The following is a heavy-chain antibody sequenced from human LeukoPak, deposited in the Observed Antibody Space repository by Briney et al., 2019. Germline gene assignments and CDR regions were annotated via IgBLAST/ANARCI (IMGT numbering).Heavy chain of an antibody. D-gene: IGHD6-19*01. V-gene: IGHV2-70*11. J-gene: IGHJ4*02. CDR1: GFSLSTSGMC. CDR2: IDCDVDE. Sequence: SGPTLVNPTQTLTLTCTFSGFSLSTSGMCVRLIRHPPGNALEWLARIDCDVDEYYSTSLKTSITISKHNSSNQVVHTMTNKVPVDTATYFCARCIAVAGPSPYDYWGQGTLVTVS. CDR3: ARCIAVAGPSPYDY.